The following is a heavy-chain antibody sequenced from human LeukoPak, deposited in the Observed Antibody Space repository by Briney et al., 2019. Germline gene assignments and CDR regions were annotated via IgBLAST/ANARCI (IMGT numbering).Heavy chain of an antibody. J-gene: IGHJ3*02. V-gene: IGHV3-53*04. Sequence: GGSLRLSCAASGFTVSSNYMSWVRQAPGKGLEWVSVIYSGGSTYYADSVKGRFTNSRHNSKNTLYLQMNSLRAEDTAVYYCASSSGWYGDAFDIWGQGTMVTVSS. CDR2: IYSGGST. CDR1: GFTVSSNY. D-gene: IGHD6-19*01. CDR3: ASSSGWYGDAFDI.